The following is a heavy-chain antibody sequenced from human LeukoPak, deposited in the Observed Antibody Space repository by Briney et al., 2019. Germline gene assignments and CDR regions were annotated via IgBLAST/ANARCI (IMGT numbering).Heavy chain of an antibody. V-gene: IGHV1-18*04. D-gene: IGHD2-2*02. CDR3: ARDHRYCSSTSCYKDAFDI. J-gene: IGHJ3*02. CDR1: GYTFTGYY. CDR2: ISAYNGNT. Sequence: ASVKVSCKASGYTFTGYYMHWVRQAPGQGLEWMGWISAYNGNTNYAQKLQGRVTMTTDTSTSTAYMELRSLRSDDTAVYYCARDHRYCSSTSCYKDAFDIWGQGTMVTVSS.